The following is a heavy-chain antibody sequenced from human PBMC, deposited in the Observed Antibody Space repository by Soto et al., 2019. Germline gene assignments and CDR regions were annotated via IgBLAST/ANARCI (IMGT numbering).Heavy chain of an antibody. Sequence: PSEALSLTCTVSGGSISSSSYYWGWIRQPPGKGLEWIGRIYYSGSTYYNPSLKSRVTISVDASKNQFSLKLSSVTAADNAVYYRARLNIRYDFDYWGQGTPVTVAS. D-gene: IGHD5-12*01. J-gene: IGHJ4*02. V-gene: IGHV4-39*01. CDR2: IYYSGST. CDR3: ARLNIRYDFDY. CDR1: GGSISSSSYY.